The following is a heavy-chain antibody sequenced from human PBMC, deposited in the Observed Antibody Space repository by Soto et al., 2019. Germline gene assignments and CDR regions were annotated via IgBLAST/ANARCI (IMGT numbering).Heavy chain of an antibody. CDR3: ARYDYVWGRIYYYYYGMDV. CDR2: IIPIFGTA. D-gene: IGHD3-16*01. CDR1: GGTFSSYA. V-gene: IGHV1-69*13. Sequence: SVKVSCKASGGTFSSYAISWFRQAPGQGLEWMGGIIPIFGTANYAQKFQGRVTITADESTSTAYMELSSLRSEDTAVYYCARYDYVWGRIYYYYYGMDVWGQGTTVTVSS. J-gene: IGHJ6*02.